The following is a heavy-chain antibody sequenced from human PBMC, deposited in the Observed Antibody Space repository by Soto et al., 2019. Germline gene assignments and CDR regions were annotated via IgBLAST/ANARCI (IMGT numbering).Heavy chain of an antibody. Sequence: QVQLVQSGAEVKKPGSSVKVSCKASGGTFSSYAISWVRQAPGQGLEWMGGIIPIFGTANYAQKFQGRVTITADESTSTAYMERSSLRSEDTAVYYCARAPSYCSGGSCYSDPDYYYGMDVWGQGTTVTVSS. J-gene: IGHJ6*02. CDR2: IIPIFGTA. CDR1: GGTFSSYA. V-gene: IGHV1-69*01. D-gene: IGHD2-15*01. CDR3: ARAPSYCSGGSCYSDPDYYYGMDV.